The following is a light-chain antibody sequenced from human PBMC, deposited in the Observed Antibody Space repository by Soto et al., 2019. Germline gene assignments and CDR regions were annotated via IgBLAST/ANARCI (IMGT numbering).Light chain of an antibody. CDR1: RDIGDS. CDR2: DTS. CDR3: QQYADPFN. Sequence: DIQMTQSPSSLSASVGDTVTITCQAGRDIGDSLNWYQQRAGQAPKLLVYDTSNLQSGVPARFSGSETATRFFLTINSLQPEYFATYYCQQYADPFNFGGGTKVEVK. V-gene: IGKV1-33*01. J-gene: IGKJ4*01.